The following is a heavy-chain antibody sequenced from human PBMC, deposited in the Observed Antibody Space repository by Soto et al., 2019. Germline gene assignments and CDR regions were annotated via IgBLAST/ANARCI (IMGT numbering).Heavy chain of an antibody. V-gene: IGHV3-23*01. J-gene: IGHJ5*02. CDR3: AKDATAGFTNWFDP. Sequence: GGSXRLXXGASGFTFSXYAXXWXXQAPGKGLEWVSAISGSGGSTYYADSVKGRFTISRDNSKNTLYLQMNSLRAEDTAVYYCAKDATAGFTNWFDPWGQGTLVTVSS. D-gene: IGHD6-13*01. CDR2: ISGSGGST. CDR1: GFTFSXYA.